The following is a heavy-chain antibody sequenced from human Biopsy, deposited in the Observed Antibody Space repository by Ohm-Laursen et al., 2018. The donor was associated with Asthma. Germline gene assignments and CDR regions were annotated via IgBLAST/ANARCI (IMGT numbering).Heavy chain of an antibody. J-gene: IGHJ4*02. V-gene: IGHV3-53*01. Sequence: SLRLSCAAPGFAVSRDYMFWVRQAPGKGLEWVPVIYSGGTSHTAGSVRGRFTISRDYSKNTLYLQMHSLRAEDTAVYYCARGDSSNWSHYYFDYWGQGTLVTVSS. D-gene: IGHD3-22*01. CDR1: GFAVSRDY. CDR2: IYSGGTS. CDR3: ARGDSSNWSHYYFDY.